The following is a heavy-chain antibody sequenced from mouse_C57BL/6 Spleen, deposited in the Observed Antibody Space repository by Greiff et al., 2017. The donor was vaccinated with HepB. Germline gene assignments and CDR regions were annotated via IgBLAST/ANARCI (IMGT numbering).Heavy chain of an antibody. J-gene: IGHJ2*01. CDR1: GYTFTSYW. Sequence: VQLQQPGAELVKPGASVKLSCKASGYTFTSYWMQWVKQRPGQGLEWIGEIDPSDSYTNYNQKFKGKATLTVDTSSSTAYMQLSSLTSEDSAVYYCARRGNGYLDYWGQGTTLTVSS. CDR3: ARRGNGYLDY. V-gene: IGHV1-50*01. D-gene: IGHD1-1*02. CDR2: IDPSDSYT.